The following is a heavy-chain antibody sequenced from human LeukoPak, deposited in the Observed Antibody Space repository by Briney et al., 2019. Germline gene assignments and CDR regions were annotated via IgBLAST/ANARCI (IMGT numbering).Heavy chain of an antibody. J-gene: IGHJ4*02. CDR2: ISINADNT. D-gene: IGHD3-16*01. Sequence: GGSLRLSCAASGFTFSSHAMTWVRQAPGKGLQWVSSISINADNTHYADSVKGRFTISRDNSKKTLFLQMNSLRVDDTAIYYCAKEIRPNDHWGQGTLVIVSS. CDR1: GFTFSSHA. V-gene: IGHV3-23*01. CDR3: AKEIRPNDH.